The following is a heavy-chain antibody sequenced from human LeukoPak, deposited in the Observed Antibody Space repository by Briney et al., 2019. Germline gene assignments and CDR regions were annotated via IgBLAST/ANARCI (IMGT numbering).Heavy chain of an antibody. Sequence: SETLSLTCTVSGGSIRSGDYYWSWIRQPPATGLGWIGYIYSSGSTYYNPSLKSRVSISVDTSKNQFSLKLSSVTAADTAVYYCARERSGYDYDYWGQGTLVTVSS. CDR3: ARERSGYDYDY. CDR1: GGSIRSGDYY. J-gene: IGHJ4*02. CDR2: IYSSGST. V-gene: IGHV4-30-4*08. D-gene: IGHD5-12*01.